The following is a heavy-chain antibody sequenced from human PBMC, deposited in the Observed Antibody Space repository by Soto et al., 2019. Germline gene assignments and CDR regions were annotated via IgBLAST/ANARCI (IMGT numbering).Heavy chain of an antibody. CDR2: IYHGGST. D-gene: IGHD3-3*01. Sequence: NPSETLSLTCAVSGYSISSGYYWGWLRQPPGKGLEWIGSIYHGGSTYYNPSLNSRVTLSIDMTNNHVSLILNSVTAADTAVYFCARAPVGLDTISYFDYWGQGKLVTVSS. CDR1: GYSISSGYY. V-gene: IGHV4-38-2*01. J-gene: IGHJ4*02. CDR3: ARAPVGLDTISYFDY.